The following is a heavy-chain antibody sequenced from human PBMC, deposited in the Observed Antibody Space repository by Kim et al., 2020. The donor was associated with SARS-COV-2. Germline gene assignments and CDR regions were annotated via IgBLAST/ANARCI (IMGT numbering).Heavy chain of an antibody. CDR1: GFTFSSYW. J-gene: IGHJ5*02. D-gene: IGHD3-22*01. CDR3: AHDLGRSGSP. Sequence: GGSLRLSCAASGFTFSSYWMHWVRLAPGKGPVWVSRINSDGSNTNYADSVKGRFTISRENAKNTLYLQMSSLRAEDTAVYYCAHDLGRSGSPWGQGTLVTVSS. CDR2: INSDGSNT. V-gene: IGHV3-74*01.